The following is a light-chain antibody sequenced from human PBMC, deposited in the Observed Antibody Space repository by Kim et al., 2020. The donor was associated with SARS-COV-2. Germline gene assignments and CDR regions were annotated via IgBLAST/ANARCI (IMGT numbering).Light chain of an antibody. Sequence: LSPGERATLPCRASHSVASSYLVWYQQKPGQAPRLLIYGASKRVTGIPDRFSGSGSGTDFTLTVSRLEPEDFAVYYCQYFGDSRPFGGGTKVDIK. CDR1: HSVASSY. V-gene: IGKV3-20*01. CDR3: QYFGDSRP. CDR2: GAS. J-gene: IGKJ4*01.